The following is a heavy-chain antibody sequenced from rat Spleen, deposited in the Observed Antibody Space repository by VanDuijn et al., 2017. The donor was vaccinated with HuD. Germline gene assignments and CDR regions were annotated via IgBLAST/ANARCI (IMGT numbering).Heavy chain of an antibody. J-gene: IGHJ4*01. D-gene: IGHD1-10*01. CDR1: GFTFSGFP. Sequence: EVQLVESGGGLVQPGRSMKLSCAASGFTFSGFPMAWVRQAPTEGLEWVASISTSGAGTFYRDSVKGRFTISRDNTKVTLYLQMNSLRSEDTATYYCARPHNYRYVMDAWGQGASVTVSS. CDR2: ISTSGAGT. CDR3: ARPHNYRYVMDA. V-gene: IGHV5-46*01.